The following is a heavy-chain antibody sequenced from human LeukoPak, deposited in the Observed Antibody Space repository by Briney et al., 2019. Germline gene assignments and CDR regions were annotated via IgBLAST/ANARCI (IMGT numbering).Heavy chain of an antibody. D-gene: IGHD6-13*01. CDR2: IIPIFGTA. V-gene: IGHV1-69*05. Sequence: SVKVSCKASGGTFSSYAISWVRQAPGQGLELMGGIIPIFGTANYAQKFQGRVRFTTDESTSTAYMELSSLRAEDTAVYYCARLGSRSWYMASWFDPWGQGTLVTVSS. CDR1: GGTFSSYA. J-gene: IGHJ5*02. CDR3: ARLGSRSWYMASWFDP.